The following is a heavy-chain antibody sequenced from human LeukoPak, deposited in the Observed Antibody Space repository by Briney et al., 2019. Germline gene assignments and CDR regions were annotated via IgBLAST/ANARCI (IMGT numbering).Heavy chain of an antibody. V-gene: IGHV3-21*01. J-gene: IGHJ2*01. D-gene: IGHD6-19*01. CDR3: ARALTVAGTDWYFDL. CDR2: ISSSGSYI. CDR1: RFTFSTDS. Sequence: GGSLRLSCAASRFTFSTDSMNWVRQAPGKGLEWVSSISSSGSYIYSTDSLKGRFTISRDNAKNSLYLQMNSLRAEDTAVYYCARALTVAGTDWYFDLWGRGTLVTVSS.